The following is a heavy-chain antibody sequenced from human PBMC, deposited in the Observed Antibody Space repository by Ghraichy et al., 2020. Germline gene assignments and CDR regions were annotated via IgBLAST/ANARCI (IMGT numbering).Heavy chain of an antibody. J-gene: IGHJ6*02. D-gene: IGHD2-2*01. CDR2: INHSGST. CDR1: GGSFSGYY. Sequence: ESLNISCAVYGGSFSGYYWSWIRQPPGKGLEWIGEINHSGSTNYNPSLKSRVTISVDTSKNQFSLKLSSVTAADTAVYYCASIYCSSTSCYLGDYYYGMDVWGQGTTVTVSS. CDR3: ASIYCSSTSCYLGDYYYGMDV. V-gene: IGHV4-34*01.